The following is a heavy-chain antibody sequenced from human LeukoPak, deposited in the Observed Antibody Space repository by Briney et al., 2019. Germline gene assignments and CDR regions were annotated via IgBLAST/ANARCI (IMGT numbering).Heavy chain of an antibody. CDR2: ISSSGSII. Sequence: GGSLRLSCAASGFTFSSYGMHWVRQAPGKGLEWVSYISSSGSIIYYADSVKGRFTISRDNAKNSLYLQMNSLRAEDTAVYYCARAYSSGWYGYWGQGTLVTVSS. V-gene: IGHV3-48*04. D-gene: IGHD6-19*01. CDR1: GFTFSSYG. CDR3: ARAYSSGWYGY. J-gene: IGHJ4*02.